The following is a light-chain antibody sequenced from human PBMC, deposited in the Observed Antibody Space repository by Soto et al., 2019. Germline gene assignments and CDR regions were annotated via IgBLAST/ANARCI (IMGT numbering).Light chain of an antibody. CDR2: AAS. CDR3: QQSYSTSWT. V-gene: IGKV1-39*01. Sequence: DIQMTQSPSSLSASVGDRVTITCRASQSISSYLNWYQQKPGKAPKLLIYAASSLQSGVPSRFSGSGSGTNFTPNISSLQPEDFATYYCQQSYSTSWTFGKGTQVEIK. CDR1: QSISSY. J-gene: IGKJ1*01.